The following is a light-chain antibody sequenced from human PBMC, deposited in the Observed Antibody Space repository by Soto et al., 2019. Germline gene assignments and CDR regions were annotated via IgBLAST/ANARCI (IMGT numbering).Light chain of an antibody. CDR2: QVS. V-gene: IGLV2-14*01. Sequence: QSVLAQPASVSGSPGPAITISFTGTISDIGAYNSVSWYQHHPGKAPKLIVFQVSFRPSAVSDRFSGSKSDNTASLTIYGLQTEDEGDYYCLSYTASSTFVFGTGTKVTVL. J-gene: IGLJ1*01. CDR3: LSYTASSTFV. CDR1: ISDIGAYNS.